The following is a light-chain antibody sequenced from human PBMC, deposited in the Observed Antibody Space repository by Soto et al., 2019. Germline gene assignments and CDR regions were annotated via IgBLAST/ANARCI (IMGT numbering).Light chain of an antibody. J-gene: IGLJ1*01. CDR1: SSDVGSYYY. CDR2: EVY. Sequence: SALTQPASVSGSPGQSITISCTGTSSDVGSYYYVSWYQQHPGKAPKLIIYEVYNRPSGVPERFSGSKSGNTASLTVSGLQADDEAHYYCSSYAGSNNFVFGTETKVTVL. V-gene: IGLV2-8*01. CDR3: SSYAGSNNFV.